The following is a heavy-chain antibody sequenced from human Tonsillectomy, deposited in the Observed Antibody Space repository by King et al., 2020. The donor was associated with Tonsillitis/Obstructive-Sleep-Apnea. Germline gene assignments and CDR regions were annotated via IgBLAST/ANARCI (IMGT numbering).Heavy chain of an antibody. CDR2: INWNGGST. CDR1: GFTFDDYG. Sequence: QLVQSGGGVVRPGGSLRLSCAASGFTFDDYGMSWVRQAPGKGLEWGAVINWNGGSTGYADSGKGRFTISRDNAKNSLYLQMNSLRAEDTALYYCAREGVVGLRVSWFDPWGQGTLVTVSS. D-gene: IGHD2-2*01. CDR3: AREGVVGLRVSWFDP. J-gene: IGHJ5*02. V-gene: IGHV3-20*04.